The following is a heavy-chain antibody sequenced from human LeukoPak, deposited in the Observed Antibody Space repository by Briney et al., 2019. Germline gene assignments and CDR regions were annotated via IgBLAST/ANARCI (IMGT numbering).Heavy chain of an antibody. CDR1: GYRFTSYY. CDR2: INPRDGST. V-gene: IGHV1-46*01. J-gene: IGHJ3*02. Sequence: ASVKVSCKASGYRFTSYYMHWVQQAPGQGFEWMGIINPRDGSTTYAQKFQGRVTMTRDTSTSTLYMELISLRSEDTALYYCARDLVLHGAFDIWGQGTMVTVSS. CDR3: ARDLVLHGAFDI.